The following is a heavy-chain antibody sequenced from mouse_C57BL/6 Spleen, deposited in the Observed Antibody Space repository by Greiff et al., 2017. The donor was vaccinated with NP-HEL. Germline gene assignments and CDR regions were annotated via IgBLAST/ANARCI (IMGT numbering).Heavy chain of an antibody. V-gene: IGHV1-69*01. J-gene: IGHJ3*01. CDR3: GRGGDYDKAGMAY. CDR2: IDPTDSYT. CDR1: GYTFTSYW. Sequence: VQLQQPGAELVMPGASVKLSCKASGYTFTSYWMHWVKQRPGQGLEWIGEIDPTDSYTNYNQKFKDKSTLTVDKSSSTAYMQLSSLTSEDSAVYYCGRGGDYDKAGMAYWGQGTLVTVSA. D-gene: IGHD2-4*01.